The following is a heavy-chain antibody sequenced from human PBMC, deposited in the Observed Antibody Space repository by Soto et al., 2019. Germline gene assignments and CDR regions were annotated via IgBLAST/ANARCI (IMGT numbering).Heavy chain of an antibody. CDR3: AKDIDRVFKLELRGAY. D-gene: IGHD1-7*01. CDR2: ISGSGGST. CDR1: GFTFSSYA. J-gene: IGHJ4*02. Sequence: EVQLLESGGGLVQPGGSLRLSCAASGFTFSSYAMSWVRQAPGKGLEWVSAISGSGGSTYYADSVKGRFTISRDNSKNTLYLQMNSLRAEDTAVYYCAKDIDRVFKLELRGAYWGQGTLVTVSS. V-gene: IGHV3-23*01.